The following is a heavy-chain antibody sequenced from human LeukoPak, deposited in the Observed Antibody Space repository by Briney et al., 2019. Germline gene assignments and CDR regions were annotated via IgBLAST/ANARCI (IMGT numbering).Heavy chain of an antibody. CDR3: AGERYCTSATCYVGVPFDS. V-gene: IGHV3-7*01. CDR2: IKQDGSEN. Sequence: GGSLRLSCAASGFTFNTYNMTWVRQAPGKGLEWVAGIKQDGSENYYMDSVKGRFTISRDNSRNSLYLQMNSLRAEDTAVYFCAGERYCTSATCYVGVPFDSWGQGTLVTVSS. CDR1: GFTFNTYN. D-gene: IGHD2-2*01. J-gene: IGHJ4*02.